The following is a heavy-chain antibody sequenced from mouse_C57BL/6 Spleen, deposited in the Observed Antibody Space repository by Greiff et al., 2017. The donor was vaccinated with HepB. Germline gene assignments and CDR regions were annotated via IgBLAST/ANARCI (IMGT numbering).Heavy chain of an antibody. V-gene: IGHV1-19*01. CDR2: INPYNGGT. Sequence: VQLKQSGPVLVKPGASVKMSCKASGYTFTDYYMNWVKQSHGKSLEWIGVINPYNGGTSYNQKFKGKATLTVDKSSSTAYMELNSLTSEDSAVYYCARGITTKYYFDYWGQGTTLTVSS. D-gene: IGHD2-4*01. CDR1: GYTFTDYY. J-gene: IGHJ2*01. CDR3: ARGITTKYYFDY.